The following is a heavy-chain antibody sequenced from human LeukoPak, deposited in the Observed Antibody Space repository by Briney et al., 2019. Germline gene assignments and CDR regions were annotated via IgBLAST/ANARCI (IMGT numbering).Heavy chain of an antibody. V-gene: IGHV3-33*01. J-gene: IGHJ4*02. D-gene: IGHD6-13*01. CDR3: AREGSGAAAGPAYSDY. CDR2: IWYDGSNK. CDR1: GFTFSSYG. Sequence: PGGSLRLSCAASGFTFSSYGMHWVRQAPGKGLEWVAVIWYDGSNKYYADSVKGRFTISRDNSKNTLYLQMNSLRAEDTAVYYCAREGSGAAAGPAYSDYWGQGTLVTVSS.